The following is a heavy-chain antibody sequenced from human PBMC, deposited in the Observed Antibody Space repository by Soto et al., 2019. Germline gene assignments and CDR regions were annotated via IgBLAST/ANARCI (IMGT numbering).Heavy chain of an antibody. V-gene: IGHV4-59*02. CDR2: VYWTGST. CDR3: ARAAYDYGSGNFGIDF. D-gene: IGHD3-10*01. Sequence: QVLLQEPGPGLVKPSETLSLTCTVSGGSVSGYYWTWIRQPPGRGLEWIGYVYWTGSTNYSPSLKSRVTISVDTSKNQFSRELNSVTAADTAVYYCARAAYDYGSGNFGIDFWGQGTLVTVSS. J-gene: IGHJ4*02. CDR1: GGSVSGYY.